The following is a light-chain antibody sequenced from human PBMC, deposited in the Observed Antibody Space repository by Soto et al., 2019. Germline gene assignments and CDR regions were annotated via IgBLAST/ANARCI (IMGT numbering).Light chain of an antibody. CDR1: QSVSSN. Sequence: EIVMTXSQATLSVSXXXXXTLSCRASQSVSSNLAWYQQKPGQAPRLLIYGASTRATGIPARFSGSGSGTEFTLTISSLQSENFAVYYCQQYNNWPPWTFGQGTKVEIK. CDR2: GAS. CDR3: QQYNNWPPWT. J-gene: IGKJ1*01. V-gene: IGKV3-15*01.